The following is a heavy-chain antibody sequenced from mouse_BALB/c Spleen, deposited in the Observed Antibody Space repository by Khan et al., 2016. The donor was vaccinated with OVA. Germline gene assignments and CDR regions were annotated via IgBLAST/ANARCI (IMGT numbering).Heavy chain of an antibody. CDR1: GYTFTSYW. J-gene: IGHJ2*01. V-gene: IGHV1-69*02. CDR2: IYPSDSYT. CDR3: TRGDPGNFDY. D-gene: IGHD2-13*01. Sequence: QVQLQQSGAELVRPGASVKLSCKASGYTFTSYWINWVRQRPGQGPEWIGNIYPSDSYTNYNQKFKDKATLTVDKSSSTAYMQLSSPTSEDSAVFSCTRGDPGNFDYWGQGTTLTVSS.